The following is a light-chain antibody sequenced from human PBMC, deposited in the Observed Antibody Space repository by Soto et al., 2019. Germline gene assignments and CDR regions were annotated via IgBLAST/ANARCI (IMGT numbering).Light chain of an antibody. CDR1: QSVSTY. CDR2: DVS. Sequence: EIVLTQSPATLSLSPGESATLSCRASQSVSTYLAWYQQKPGQPPRLLISDVSDRATGIPARFRGSGSGTAFTLTISSLEPDAFAVYYWQHRASWPPRFGPGTKVEIK. CDR3: QHRASWPPR. J-gene: IGKJ3*01. V-gene: IGKV3-11*01.